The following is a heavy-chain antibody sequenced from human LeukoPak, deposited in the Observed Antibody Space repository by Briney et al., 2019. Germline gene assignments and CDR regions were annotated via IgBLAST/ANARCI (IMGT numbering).Heavy chain of an antibody. J-gene: IGHJ4*02. CDR2: ISYDGSNK. Sequence: GSLRLSCAASGFTFSSYAMHWVRPAPGQGLEWVAVISYDGSNKYYADSVKGRFTISRDNSKNTLYLQMNSLRAEDTAVYYCARDRRGFGELFHLFDYWGQGTLVTVSS. CDR3: ARDRRGFGELFHLFDY. D-gene: IGHD3-10*01. V-gene: IGHV3-30-3*01. CDR1: GFTFSSYA.